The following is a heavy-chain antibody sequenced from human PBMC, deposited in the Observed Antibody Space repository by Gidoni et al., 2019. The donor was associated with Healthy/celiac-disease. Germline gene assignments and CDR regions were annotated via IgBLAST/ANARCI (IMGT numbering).Heavy chain of an antibody. CDR3: TTETYCGGDCDY. Sequence: EVQLVESGGGLVKPGGSLRLSCAASGFTFSNAWMSWVRQAPGKGLEWVGRIKSKTDGGTTDYAAPVKGRFTISRDDSKNTLYLQMNSLKTEDTAVYYCTTETYCGGDCDYWGQGTLVTVSS. V-gene: IGHV3-15*01. J-gene: IGHJ4*02. CDR1: GFTFSNAW. D-gene: IGHD2-21*02. CDR2: IKSKTDGGTT.